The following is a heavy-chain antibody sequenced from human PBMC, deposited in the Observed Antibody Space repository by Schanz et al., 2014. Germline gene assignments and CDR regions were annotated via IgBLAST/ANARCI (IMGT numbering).Heavy chain of an antibody. J-gene: IGHJ4*02. CDR1: GGTFNSYT. V-gene: IGHV1-8*02. Sequence: QVQLVQSGAEVKKPGSSMKVSCKASGGTFNSYTINWVRQAPGQGLEWLGWMNPNSGNPGFAQKFRGRVTMTRNTSMSTAYIDLHILTSEATAVYYCARGRTFDYWGQGTLVTVSS. CDR3: ARGRTFDY. CDR2: MNPNSGNP.